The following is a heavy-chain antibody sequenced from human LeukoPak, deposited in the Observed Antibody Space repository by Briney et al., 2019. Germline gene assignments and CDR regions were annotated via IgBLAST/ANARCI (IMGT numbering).Heavy chain of an antibody. V-gene: IGHV3-74*01. CDR2: IDSDGSST. CDR3: VRADYYYMGY. CDR1: GFTFSSYW. D-gene: IGHD3-10*01. J-gene: IGHJ4*02. Sequence: PGGSLRLSCAASGFTFSSYWMHWARQAPGKGLVWVSRIDSDGSSTIYADSVKGRFTISRDNAKNTLYLQMNSLRAEDTAVYHCVRADYYYMGYWGQGTLVTVSS.